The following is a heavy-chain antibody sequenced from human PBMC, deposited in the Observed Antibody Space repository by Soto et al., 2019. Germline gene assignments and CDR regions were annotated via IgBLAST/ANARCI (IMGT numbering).Heavy chain of an antibody. V-gene: IGHV1-2*04. Sequence: ASVKVSCKASGYTYTGYYIHWVRQAPGQGLEWLGWINPNSGGTNYAQTFQGWVTMTRDTSINTAYMELSRLRSDDSAVYYCATSRNYYFDSSGPDAFDVWGQGTKVTVSS. CDR1: GYTYTGYY. CDR3: ATSRNYYFDSSGPDAFDV. CDR2: INPNSGGT. J-gene: IGHJ3*01. D-gene: IGHD3-22*01.